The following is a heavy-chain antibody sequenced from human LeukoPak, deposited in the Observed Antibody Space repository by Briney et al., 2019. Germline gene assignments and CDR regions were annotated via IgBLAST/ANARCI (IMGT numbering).Heavy chain of an antibody. Sequence: ASVKVFCKASGYTFTSYGISWVRQAPGQGLEWMGWISAYNGNTNYAQKLQGRVTMTTDTSTSTAYMELRSLRSDDTAVYYCARDPVYCSGGSCYGGYNWFDPWGQGTLVTVSS. J-gene: IGHJ5*02. V-gene: IGHV1-18*01. CDR1: GYTFTSYG. D-gene: IGHD2-15*01. CDR2: ISAYNGNT. CDR3: ARDPVYCSGGSCYGGYNWFDP.